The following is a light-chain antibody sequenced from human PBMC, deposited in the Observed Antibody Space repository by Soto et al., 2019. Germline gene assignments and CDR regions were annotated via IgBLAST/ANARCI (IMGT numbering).Light chain of an antibody. CDR3: GTWDRSLTSWV. Sequence: QPVLTQPPSVSAAPGQRVSISCSGSDSNIGNNYISWYRQLPGTAPKVVIYDNNKRPSWIPDRFSASKSGTSSTLAITGRRTGDEAFYYCGTWDRSLTSWVFGGGTKLTVL. CDR1: DSNIGNNY. CDR2: DNN. V-gene: IGLV1-51*01. J-gene: IGLJ3*02.